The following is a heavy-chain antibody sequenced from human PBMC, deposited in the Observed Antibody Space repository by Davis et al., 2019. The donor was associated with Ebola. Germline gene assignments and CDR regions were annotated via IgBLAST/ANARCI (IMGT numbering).Heavy chain of an antibody. J-gene: IGHJ5*02. Sequence: SETLSLTCTVSGGSISSYYWSWIRQPPGKGLEWIGYIYYSGSTNYNPSLKSRVTISVDTSKNQFSLKLSSVTAADTAVYYCARAATENYNWFDPWGQGTLDTVSS. V-gene: IGHV4-59*08. CDR3: ARAATENYNWFDP. CDR1: GGSISSYY. D-gene: IGHD1-1*01. CDR2: IYYSGST.